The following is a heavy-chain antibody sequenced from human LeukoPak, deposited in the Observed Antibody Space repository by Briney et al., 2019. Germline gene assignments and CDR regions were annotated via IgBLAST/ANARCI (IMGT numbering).Heavy chain of an antibody. J-gene: IGHJ3*02. CDR1: GGSISSYY. V-gene: IGHV4-59*01. CDR3: ARERSDAFDI. D-gene: IGHD3-10*01. CDR2: IYYSGST. Sequence: PSGTLSLTCTVSGGSISSYYWSWIRQPPGKGLEWIGYIYYSGSTNYNPSLKSRVTISVDTSKNQFSLKLSSVTAADTAVYYCARERSDAFDIWGQGTMVTVSS.